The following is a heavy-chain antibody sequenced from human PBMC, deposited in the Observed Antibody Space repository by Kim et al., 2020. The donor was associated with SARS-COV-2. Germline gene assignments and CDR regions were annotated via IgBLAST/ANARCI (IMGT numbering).Heavy chain of an antibody. J-gene: IGHJ3*02. V-gene: IGHV4-59*01. D-gene: IGHD6-19*01. Sequence: SETLSLTCTVSGGSISSYYWSWIRQPPGKGLEWIGYIYYSGSTNYNPSLKSRVTISVDTSKNQFSLKLSSVTAADTAVYYCARVGSSGWYPAFDIWGQGT. CDR1: GGSISSYY. CDR3: ARVGSSGWYPAFDI. CDR2: IYYSGST.